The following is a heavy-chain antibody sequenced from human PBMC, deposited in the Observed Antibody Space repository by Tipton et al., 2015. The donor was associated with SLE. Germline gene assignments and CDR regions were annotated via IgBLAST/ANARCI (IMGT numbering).Heavy chain of an antibody. D-gene: IGHD3-22*01. J-gene: IGHJ3*02. CDR1: GFTFSSSA. V-gene: IGHV3-23*01. CDR2: IRCSGGST. CDR3: AKGIVVVINPDAFDI. Sequence: SLRLSCAASGFTFSSSAMSWVRQAPGKGLEWVSAIRCSGGSTYYADSVKGRFTISRDNSKNTLYLQMNSLRAEDTAVYYCAKGIVVVINPDAFDIWGQGTMVTVSS.